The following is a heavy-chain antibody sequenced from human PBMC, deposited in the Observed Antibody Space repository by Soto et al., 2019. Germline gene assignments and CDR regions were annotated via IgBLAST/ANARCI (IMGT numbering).Heavy chain of an antibody. CDR2: TNTYNGNT. V-gene: IGHV1-18*04. Sequence: QVQLVQSGPEVKKPGASVKVSCKTSGYTFTNYGISWVRQAPGQGLEWMGWTNTYNGNTKYAQDLQGRVTMTAGTASNTPYLDLRSLRSDCTAVFFCARGMTPDYFDFWGQGTRVTVSS. CDR3: ARGMTPDYFDF. J-gene: IGHJ4*02. CDR1: GYTFTNYG.